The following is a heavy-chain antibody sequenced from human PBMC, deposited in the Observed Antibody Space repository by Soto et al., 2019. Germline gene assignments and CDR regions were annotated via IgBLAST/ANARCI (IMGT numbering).Heavy chain of an antibody. CDR1: GFTFSSYW. D-gene: IGHD3-22*01. Sequence: GGSLRLSCAASGFTFSSYWMHWVRQAPGKGLVWVSRINSDGSSTSYADSVKGRFTISRDNAKNTLYLQMNSLRAEDTAVYYCASYRSWGVDYYDSSGYYYAEYFQHWGQGTLVTVSS. CDR3: ASYRSWGVDYYDSSGYYYAEYFQH. J-gene: IGHJ1*01. CDR2: INSDGSST. V-gene: IGHV3-74*01.